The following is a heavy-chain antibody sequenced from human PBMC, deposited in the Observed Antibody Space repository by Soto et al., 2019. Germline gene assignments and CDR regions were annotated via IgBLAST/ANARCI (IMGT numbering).Heavy chain of an antibody. CDR3: AKGPYASGWYYFDY. J-gene: IGHJ4*02. V-gene: IGHV3-23*01. CDR1: GFTFSDYA. CDR2: ISGSGGST. D-gene: IGHD6-19*01. Sequence: GGSLGLSCAASGFTFSDYAMSWVRQAPGKGLEWVSTISGSGGSTYYADSVKGRFTISRDNSKNTLYLQMNSLRAEDTAVYYCAKGPYASGWYYFDYWGQGTLVTVSS.